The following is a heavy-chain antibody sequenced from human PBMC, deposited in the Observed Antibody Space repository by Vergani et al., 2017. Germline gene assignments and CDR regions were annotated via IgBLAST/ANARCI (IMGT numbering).Heavy chain of an antibody. J-gene: IGHJ6*03. CDR1: GGSISSSNW. D-gene: IGHD6-6*01. Sequence: QVQLQESGPGLVKPSGTLSLTCAVSGGSISSSNWWSWIRQPPGKGLEWIGYIYYSGSTNYNLSLKSRVTISVDTSKNQFSLKLSSVTAADTAVYYCARGIAARYYYYMDVWGKGTTVTVSS. CDR3: ARGIAARYYYYMDV. CDR2: IYYSGST. V-gene: IGHV4-4*02.